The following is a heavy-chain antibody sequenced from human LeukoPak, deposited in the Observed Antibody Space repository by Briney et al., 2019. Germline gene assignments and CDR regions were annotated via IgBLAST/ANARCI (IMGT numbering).Heavy chain of an antibody. V-gene: IGHV3-43D*04. CDR1: GFTFDDKA. CDR2: ISWDGDNT. Sequence: SGGSLRLSCAASGFTFDDKAMLWVRLGPGKGLEWVALISWDGDNTYYSDSVKGRFTISRDNSKDSVYLQMNSLRVDDTALYFCARDYTADSNGYFDYWGQGTLVTVSS. D-gene: IGHD3-22*01. CDR3: ARDYTADSNGYFDY. J-gene: IGHJ4*02.